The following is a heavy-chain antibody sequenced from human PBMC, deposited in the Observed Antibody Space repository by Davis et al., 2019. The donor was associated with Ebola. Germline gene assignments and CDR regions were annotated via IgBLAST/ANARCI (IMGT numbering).Heavy chain of an antibody. CDR1: GVSFSNSY. CDR2: IHPIGST. V-gene: IGHV4-4*08. J-gene: IGHJ2*01. CDR3: ARNKSSVPPSGFFDP. D-gene: IGHD1/OR15-1a*01. Sequence: PSETLSLTCTVSGVSFSNSYWSWIRQPPGKRLEWMAHIHPIGSTHYNSSLKSRATISLDTSNNQFSLHLTSVTAADTAVYYCARNKSSVPPSGFFDPWGRGALVTVSS.